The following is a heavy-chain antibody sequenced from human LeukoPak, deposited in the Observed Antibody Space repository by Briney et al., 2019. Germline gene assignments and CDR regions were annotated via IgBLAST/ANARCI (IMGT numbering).Heavy chain of an antibody. CDR2: INPNSGGT. CDR1: GYTFTDYY. CDR3: ARGRAGSGYCSSTSCYRYYYMDV. V-gene: IGHV1-2*02. J-gene: IGHJ6*03. D-gene: IGHD2-2*01. Sequence: ASVKVSCKASGYTFTDYYIHWVRQAPGQGLEWMGWINPNSGGTNYAQKFQGRVTMTRDTSISTAYMELSSLRSEDTAVYYCARGRAGSGYCSSTSCYRYYYMDVWGKGTTVTVSS.